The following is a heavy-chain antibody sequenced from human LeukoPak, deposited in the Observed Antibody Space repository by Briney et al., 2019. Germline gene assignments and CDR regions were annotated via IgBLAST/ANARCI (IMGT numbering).Heavy chain of an antibody. J-gene: IGHJ4*02. CDR2: ISSSSSYI. CDR3: ARHREGQVGATSSFLDY. V-gene: IGHV3-21*01. D-gene: IGHD1-26*01. Sequence: GGSLRLSCAASGFTFSSYSMNWVRQSPGKGLKWCSSISSSSSYIYYADSVKGRFTISRDNAKNSLYLQMNSLRAEDTAVYYCARHREGQVGATSSFLDYWGQGTLVTVSS. CDR1: GFTFSSYS.